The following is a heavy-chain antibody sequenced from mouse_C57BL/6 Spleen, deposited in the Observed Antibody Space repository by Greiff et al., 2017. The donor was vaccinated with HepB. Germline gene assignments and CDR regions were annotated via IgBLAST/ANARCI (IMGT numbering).Heavy chain of an antibody. CDR3: AREGIYYDYDGAYSFDY. J-gene: IGHJ2*01. Sequence: VQLQQPGAELVKPGASVKMSCKASGYTFTSYWITWVKQRPGQGLEWIGDIYPGSGSTNYNEKFKSKATLTVDTSSSTAYMQLSSLTSEDSAVYDCAREGIYYDYDGAYSFDYWGQGTTLTVSS. CDR2: IYPGSGST. CDR1: GYTFTSYW. V-gene: IGHV1-55*01. D-gene: IGHD2-4*01.